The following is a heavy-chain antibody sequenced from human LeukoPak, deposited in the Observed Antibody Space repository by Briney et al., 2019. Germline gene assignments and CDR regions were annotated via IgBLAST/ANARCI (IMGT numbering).Heavy chain of an antibody. V-gene: IGHV3-21*01. CDR1: GFTFSRYS. J-gene: IGHJ4*02. CDR3: ARDRGDKPFDY. Sequence: PGGSLRLSFAASGFTFSRYSMKWVRQAPGKGLGWVSSISSSSSYIYYADSVKGRFTISRDNAKNSLYLQMNSLRAEDTAVYYCARDRGDKPFDYWGQGTLVTVSS. CDR2: ISSSSSYI. D-gene: IGHD2-21*02.